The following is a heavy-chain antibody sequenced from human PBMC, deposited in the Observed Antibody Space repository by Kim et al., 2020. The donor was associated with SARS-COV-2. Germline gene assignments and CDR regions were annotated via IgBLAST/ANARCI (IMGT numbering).Heavy chain of an antibody. J-gene: IGHJ4*02. CDR3: VRSVDY. V-gene: IGHV3-7*01. CDR2: INQDGSQK. CDR1: GFTFSSSW. Sequence: GGSLRLSCAASGFTFSSSWMNWARQAPGKGLEWVANINQDGSQKICVDSVKGRFTISRDNAQNSLYLQMNSLRAEDTAVYYCVRSVDYWGQGTLVTVSS.